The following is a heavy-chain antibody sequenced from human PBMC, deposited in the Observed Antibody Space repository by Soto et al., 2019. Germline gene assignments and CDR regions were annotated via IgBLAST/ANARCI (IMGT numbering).Heavy chain of an antibody. CDR1: GGSISSSNW. D-gene: IGHD3-9*01. V-gene: IGHV4-4*02. Sequence: PSETLSLTCAVSGGSISSSNWWSWVRQPPGKGLEWIGEIYHSGSTNYNPSLKSRVTISVDKSKNQFSQKLSSVTAADTAVYYCAATSYDILTGYYIGWFDPWGQGTLVTVSS. J-gene: IGHJ5*02. CDR3: AATSYDILTGYYIGWFDP. CDR2: IYHSGST.